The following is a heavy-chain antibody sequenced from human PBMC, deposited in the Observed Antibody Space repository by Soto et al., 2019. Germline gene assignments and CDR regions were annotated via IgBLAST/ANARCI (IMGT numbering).Heavy chain of an antibody. Sequence: VSVKVSCKASGYTFTGYYMHWVRQAPGQGLEWMGWINPNSGGTNYAQKFQGRVTMTRDTSISTAYMELSRLRSDDTAVYYCARVLRYFDWLPQGDYYYGMDVWGQGTTVTVSS. J-gene: IGHJ6*02. CDR3: ARVLRYFDWLPQGDYYYGMDV. CDR2: INPNSGGT. CDR1: GYTFTGYY. D-gene: IGHD3-9*01. V-gene: IGHV1-2*02.